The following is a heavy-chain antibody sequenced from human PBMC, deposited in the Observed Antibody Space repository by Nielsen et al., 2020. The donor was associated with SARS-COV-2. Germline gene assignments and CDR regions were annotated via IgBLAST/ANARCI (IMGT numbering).Heavy chain of an antibody. CDR2: INAGNGNT. D-gene: IGHD6-19*01. CDR3: ARGRGFIAVAGPYFDY. V-gene: IGHV1-3*01. J-gene: IGHJ4*02. Sequence: ASVKVSCKASGYTFISYAMHWVRQAPGQRLEWMGWINAGNGNTKYSQKFQGRVTITRDTSASTAYMELSSLRSEDTAVYYCARGRGFIAVAGPYFDYWGQGTLVTVSS. CDR1: GYTFISYA.